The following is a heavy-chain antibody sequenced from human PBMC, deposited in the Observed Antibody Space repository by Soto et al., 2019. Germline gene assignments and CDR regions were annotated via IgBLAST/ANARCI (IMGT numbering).Heavy chain of an antibody. D-gene: IGHD1-1*01. J-gene: IGHJ4*02. CDR3: ARTTNTGTDY. V-gene: IGHV2-70*04. CDR2: IDWDDEK. Sequence: SGPTLVNPTQTLTLTCTFSGFSLTTSGMRVTWIRQPPGKALEWLARIDWDDEKFYSTSLKTRLTISKDTSKNQVVLTMTSMDPVDTATYYCARTTNTGTDYWGQGTLVTVSS. CDR1: GFSLTTSGMR.